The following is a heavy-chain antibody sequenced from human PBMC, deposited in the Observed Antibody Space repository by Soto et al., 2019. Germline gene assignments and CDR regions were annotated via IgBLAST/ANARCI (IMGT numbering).Heavy chain of an antibody. CDR3: AREWSAYGPYYYGMDV. V-gene: IGHV3-30-3*01. Sequence: QVQLVESGGGVVQPGRSLRLSCAASGFTFSSYAMHWVRQAPGKGLEWVAVISYDGSNKYYADSVKGRFTISRDNSKNTLYLQMNSLRAEDTAVYYCAREWSAYGPYYYGMDVWGQGTTVTVSS. CDR2: ISYDGSNK. CDR1: GFTFSSYA. D-gene: IGHD5-12*01. J-gene: IGHJ6*02.